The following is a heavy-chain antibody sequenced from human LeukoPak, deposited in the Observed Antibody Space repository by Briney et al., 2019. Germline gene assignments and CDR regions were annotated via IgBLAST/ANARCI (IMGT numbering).Heavy chain of an antibody. J-gene: IGHJ3*02. V-gene: IGHV3-15*01. D-gene: IGHD4-17*01. CDR3: TTDPGDYGLRSGFDI. Sequence: NPGGSLRLSCAASGFIFSNAWMNWVRQAPGKGLEWVGRIKSKTDGGTTDYAAPVKGRFTISRDDSKNTLYLQMNSLKTEDTAVYYCTTDPGDYGLRSGFDIWGQGTMVTVSS. CDR2: IKSKTDGGTT. CDR1: GFIFSNAW.